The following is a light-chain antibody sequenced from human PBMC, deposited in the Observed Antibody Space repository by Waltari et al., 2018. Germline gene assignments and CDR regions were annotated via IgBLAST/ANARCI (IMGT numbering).Light chain of an antibody. CDR1: RSISIK. CDR3: QQFNDWPRT. J-gene: IGKJ1*01. CDR2: GAS. Sequence: EVVMTQSPATLSVSPGGRATLSCRASRSISIKVVWYQQRPGQAPRLLIYGASTRATDVPARFSGSGSGTEFTLTISSLQSEDAAVYYCQQFNDWPRTFGQGTKVEVK. V-gene: IGKV3-15*01.